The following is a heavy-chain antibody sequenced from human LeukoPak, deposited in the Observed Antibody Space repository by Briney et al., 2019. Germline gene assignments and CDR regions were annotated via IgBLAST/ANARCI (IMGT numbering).Heavy chain of an antibody. D-gene: IGHD5-12*01. CDR3: GRVPYSDSYFDY. CDR1: GFSISNHW. J-gene: IGHJ4*02. Sequence: GGSLRLSCAAPGFSISNHWMSWVRQAPGKGLEWVANIKQDGSEKRYVNSVKGRFTISRENAKNSLYLQMNSLRAEDTAVYYCGRVPYSDSYFDYWGQGTLVTVSS. CDR2: IKQDGSEK. V-gene: IGHV3-7*04.